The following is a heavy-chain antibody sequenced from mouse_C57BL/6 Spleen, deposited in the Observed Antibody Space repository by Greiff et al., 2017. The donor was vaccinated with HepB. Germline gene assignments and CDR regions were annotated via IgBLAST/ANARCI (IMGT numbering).Heavy chain of an antibody. D-gene: IGHD3-2*02. Sequence: EVQLQQSGAELVRPGASVKLSCTASGFNIKDDYMHWVKQRPEQGLEWIGWIDPENGDTEYASKFQGKATITADTSSNTAYLQLSSLTSEDTAVYYCTTHSAGYVNAYWGQGTLVTVSA. CDR3: TTHSAGYVNAY. CDR2: IDPENGDT. CDR1: GFNIKDDY. J-gene: IGHJ3*01. V-gene: IGHV14-4*01.